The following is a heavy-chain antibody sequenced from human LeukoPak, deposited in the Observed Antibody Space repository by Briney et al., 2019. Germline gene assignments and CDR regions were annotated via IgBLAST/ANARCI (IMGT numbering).Heavy chain of an antibody. CDR1: GYTFTSYY. V-gene: IGHV1-46*03. CDR2: INPSGGGT. J-gene: IGHJ5*02. D-gene: IGHD3-10*01. CDR3: AWSPRGENWFDP. Sequence: ASVKVSCKASGYTFTSYYMHWVRQAPGQGLEWMGIINPSGGGTSYAQKFQGRVTMTRDTSTSTVYMELSSLRSEDTAVYYCAWSPRGENWFDPWGQGTLVTVSS.